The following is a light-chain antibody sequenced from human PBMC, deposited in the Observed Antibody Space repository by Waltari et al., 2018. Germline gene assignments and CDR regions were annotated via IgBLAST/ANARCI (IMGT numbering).Light chain of an antibody. Sequence: QSVLTPPPSVSGAPGQWVTIPCTGSASNIGAGHDLHWYQHLPGTAPKLLIYGNTNRPAGVPDRFSGSKSGTSGSLAITGLQAEDEAYYYCQSYDRSLTGSWVFGGGTKLTVL. J-gene: IGLJ3*02. V-gene: IGLV1-40*01. CDR2: GNT. CDR3: QSYDRSLTGSWV. CDR1: ASNIGAGHD.